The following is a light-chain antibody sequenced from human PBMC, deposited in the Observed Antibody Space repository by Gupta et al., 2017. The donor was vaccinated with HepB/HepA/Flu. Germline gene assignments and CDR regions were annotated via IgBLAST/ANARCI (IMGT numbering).Light chain of an antibody. V-gene: IGLV2-8*01. CDR3: SSHAGGKNF. CDR1: NSDVGDSDY. Sequence: QSALTQPPSASGSPGQSVIISCTGTNSDVGDSDYVSWYQQQSGKAPKLMIYEVTKRPSGVPDRFSGSKSGNTASLTVSGLQAEDEAEYFCSSHAGGKNFFGTGTKVTVL. CDR2: EVT. J-gene: IGLJ1*01.